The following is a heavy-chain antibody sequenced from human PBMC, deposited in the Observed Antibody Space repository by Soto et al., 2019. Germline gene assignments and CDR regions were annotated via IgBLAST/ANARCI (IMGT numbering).Heavy chain of an antibody. Sequence: EVQLLESGGGLVQPGGSLRLSCAASGFTYSSYAMSWVRQAPGKGLEWVSSSSGNGDEIYHADSVRGRFTISRDNSKNMLYLQMNTLRGEDTAVYYCAKGWLYGAGMGVWGQGSTVTVSS. V-gene: IGHV3-23*01. J-gene: IGHJ6*02. CDR2: SSGNGDEI. CDR1: GFTYSSYA. CDR3: AKGWLYGAGMGV. D-gene: IGHD3-22*01.